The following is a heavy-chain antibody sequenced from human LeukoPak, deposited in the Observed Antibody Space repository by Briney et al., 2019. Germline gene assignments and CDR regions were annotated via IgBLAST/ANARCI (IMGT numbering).Heavy chain of an antibody. CDR3: AKDLLGGDSGSYYEVGGLGMDV. V-gene: IGHV3-30*18. Sequence: GGSLRLSCAVSGFTFSSYGMHWVRQAPGKGLEWVAVISFDGSNKYYADSVKGRFTISRDKSKNTLYLQMNSLRAEDTAVYYCAKDLLGGDSGSYYEVGGLGMDVWGQGTTVTVSS. J-gene: IGHJ6*02. CDR1: GFTFSSYG. D-gene: IGHD1-26*01. CDR2: ISFDGSNK.